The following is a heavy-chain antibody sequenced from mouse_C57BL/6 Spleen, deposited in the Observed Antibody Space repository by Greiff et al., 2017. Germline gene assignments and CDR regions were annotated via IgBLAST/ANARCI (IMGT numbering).Heavy chain of an antibody. Sequence: EVQVVESEGGLVQPGSSMKLSCTASGFTFSDYYMAWVRQVPEKGLEWVANINYDGSSTYYLDSLKSRFIISRDNAKNILYLQMSSLKSEDTATYYCARDYGSSHWYFDVWGTGTTVTVSS. D-gene: IGHD1-1*01. V-gene: IGHV5-16*01. CDR1: GFTFSDYY. J-gene: IGHJ1*03. CDR2: INYDGSST. CDR3: ARDYGSSHWYFDV.